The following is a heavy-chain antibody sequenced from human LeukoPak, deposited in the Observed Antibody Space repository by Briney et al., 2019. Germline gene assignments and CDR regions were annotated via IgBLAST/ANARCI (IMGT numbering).Heavy chain of an antibody. J-gene: IGHJ4*02. D-gene: IGHD4-11*01. CDR2: IYNSGTT. CDR3: TRSVPSLDYLFDS. CDR1: GGSISGYY. V-gene: IGHV4-59*08. Sequence: SETLSLTCTVSGGSISGYYWTWIRQPPGKGLEWIGYIYNSGTTNYNPSLKSRVTISVDTSKNQFSLRLSSVTAADTAVYYCTRSVPSLDYLFDSWGQGTLVTASS.